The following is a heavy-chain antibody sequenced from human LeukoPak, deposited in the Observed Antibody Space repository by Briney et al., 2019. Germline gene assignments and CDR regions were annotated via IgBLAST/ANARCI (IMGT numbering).Heavy chain of an antibody. J-gene: IGHJ4*02. CDR2: INTNTGNP. CDR3: ARNPRGYCSGGSCYTGGYSYGFDY. CDR1: GYTFTSYA. D-gene: IGHD2-15*01. V-gene: IGHV7-4-1*02. Sequence: GASVKVSCKASGYTFTSYAMNWVRQAPVQGLEWMGWINTNTGNPTYAQGFTGRFVFSLDTSVSTAYLQISSLKAEDTAVYYCARNPRGYCSGGSCYTGGYSYGFDYWGQGTLVTVSS.